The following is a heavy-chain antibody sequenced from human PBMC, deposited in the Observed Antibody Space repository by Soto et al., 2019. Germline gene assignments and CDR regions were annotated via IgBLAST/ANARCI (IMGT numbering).Heavy chain of an antibody. CDR1: GGTFSSYR. V-gene: IGHV1-69*13. CDR3: GRDSGAKLSSS. D-gene: IGHD6-13*01. CDR2: VGPLYRTA. Sequence: GAPVKVSCKASGGTFSSYRNNWVRQAPGQRLEWGGGVGPLYRTADHGQKVQGRVTITADETPRTPYMEPRRLKSQDTAGYFCGRDSGAKLSSSGGQGTLVTVSS. J-gene: IGHJ4*02.